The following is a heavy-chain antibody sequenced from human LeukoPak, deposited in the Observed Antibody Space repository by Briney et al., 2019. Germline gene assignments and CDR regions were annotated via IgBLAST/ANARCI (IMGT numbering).Heavy chain of an antibody. V-gene: IGHV4-59*01. D-gene: IGHD2-2*01. J-gene: IGHJ4*02. CDR2: IYYSGST. CDR3: ASYHCSSTSCRFDY. Sequence: SETLSLTCTVSGGSISSYYWSWIRQPPGKGLEWIGYIYYSGSTNYNPSLKSRVTISVDPSKNQFSLKLSSVTAADTAVYYCASYHCSSTSCRFDYWGQGTLVTVSS. CDR1: GGSISSYY.